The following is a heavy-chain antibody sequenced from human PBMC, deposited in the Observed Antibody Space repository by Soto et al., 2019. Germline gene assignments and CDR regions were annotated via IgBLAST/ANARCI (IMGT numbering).Heavy chain of an antibody. J-gene: IGHJ6*03. CDR2: FDPEDGET. CDR3: ARAGTLLWFGELLDGYYYYMDV. Sequence: ASVKVSCKVSGYTLTELSMHWVRQAPGKGLEWMGGFDPEDGETIYAQKFQGRVTMTEDTSTDTAYMELSSLRSEDTAVYYCARAGTLLWFGELLDGYYYYMDVWGKGTTVTRLL. V-gene: IGHV1-24*01. D-gene: IGHD3-10*01. CDR1: GYTLTELS.